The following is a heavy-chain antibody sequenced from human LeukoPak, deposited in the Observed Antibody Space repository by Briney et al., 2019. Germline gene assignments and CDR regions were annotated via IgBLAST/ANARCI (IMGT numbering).Heavy chain of an antibody. D-gene: IGHD2-2*02. CDR2: ISYDGSNK. Sequence: GGSLRLSCAASGFTFSSYAMHWVRQAPGKGLEWVAVISYDGSNKYYADSVKGRFTISRDNSKNTLYLQMTSLRAEDTAVYYCARDGVGYCSSTSCYMSDYWGQGTLVTVSS. CDR3: ARDGVGYCSSTSCYMSDY. V-gene: IGHV3-30-3*01. J-gene: IGHJ4*02. CDR1: GFTFSSYA.